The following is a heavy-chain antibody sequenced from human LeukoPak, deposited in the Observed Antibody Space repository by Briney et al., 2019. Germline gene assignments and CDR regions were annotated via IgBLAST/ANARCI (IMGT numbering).Heavy chain of an antibody. J-gene: IGHJ6*02. D-gene: IGHD6-13*01. CDR3: ARTAADSSSWYFAGMDV. Sequence: GGSLRLSCAASGFTFSSYSMNWVRQAPGKGLEWVSSISSSSSYIYYADSVKGRFTISRDNAKNSLYLQMNSLRAEDTAVYYCARTAADSSSWYFAGMDVWGQGTTVTVSS. CDR1: GFTFSSYS. V-gene: IGHV3-21*01. CDR2: ISSSSSYI.